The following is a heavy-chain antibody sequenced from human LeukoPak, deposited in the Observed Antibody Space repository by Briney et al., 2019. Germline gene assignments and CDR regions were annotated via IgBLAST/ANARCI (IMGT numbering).Heavy chain of an antibody. CDR3: ARGETGGVGDAFDI. V-gene: IGHV1-2*02. CDR2: INPNSGGT. CDR1: GYTFTGYY. D-gene: IGHD7-27*01. J-gene: IGHJ3*02. Sequence: ASVKVSCKASGYTFTGYYMHWVRQAPGQGLEWMGWINPNSGGTNYAQKFQGRVTMTRDTSISTAYMELSRLRSDDTAVYYCARGETGGVGDAFDIWGQGTMVTVSS.